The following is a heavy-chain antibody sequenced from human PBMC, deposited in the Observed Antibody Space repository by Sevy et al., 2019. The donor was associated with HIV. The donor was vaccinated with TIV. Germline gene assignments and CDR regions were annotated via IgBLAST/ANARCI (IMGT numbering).Heavy chain of an antibody. V-gene: IGHV1-2*06. J-gene: IGHJ6*02. CDR3: ARGATVTRYYYYHGMDV. D-gene: IGHD4-17*01. Sequence: ASVKVSCKASGYTFTGYYMHWVRQAPGQGLEWMGRINPNSGGTNYAQKFQGRVTMTRDTSISTAYMELSRLRSDDTAVYYCARGATVTRYYYYHGMDVWGQGTTVTVSS. CDR1: GYTFTGYY. CDR2: INPNSGGT.